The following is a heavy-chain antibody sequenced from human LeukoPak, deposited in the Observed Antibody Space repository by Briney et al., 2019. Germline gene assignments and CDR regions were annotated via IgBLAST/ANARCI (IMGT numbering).Heavy chain of an antibody. Sequence: KASETLSLTCTVSGGSIRSYYWSWIRQPPGKGLEWIGYIYYSGSTNYNPSLKSRVTISVDTSKNQFSLKLSSVTAADTAVYYCARTTSDAFDIWGQGTMVTVSS. V-gene: IGHV4-59*01. CDR3: ARTTSDAFDI. CDR1: GGSIRSYY. D-gene: IGHD1-14*01. J-gene: IGHJ3*02. CDR2: IYYSGST.